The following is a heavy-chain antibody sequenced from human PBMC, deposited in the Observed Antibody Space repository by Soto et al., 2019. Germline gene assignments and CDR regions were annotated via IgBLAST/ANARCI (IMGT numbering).Heavy chain of an antibody. D-gene: IGHD1-1*01. CDR1: GFTLRSYW. Sequence: GGSLRLACAASGFTLRSYWMHWVRQAPGGGLVWVSRIDGSGSNTFYADSVKGRFTISRDNAKNTLYLQMNNLSPEDTAVYYCARNLNGHGNWAYWGQGNLVSVSS. V-gene: IGHV3-74*01. CDR2: IDGSGSNT. CDR3: ARNLNGHGNWAY. J-gene: IGHJ4*02.